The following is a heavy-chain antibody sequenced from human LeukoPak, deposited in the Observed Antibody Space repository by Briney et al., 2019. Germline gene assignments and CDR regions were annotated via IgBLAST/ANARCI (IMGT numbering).Heavy chain of an antibody. D-gene: IGHD2-2*01. Sequence: SETLSLTCTVSGGSISPYFWSWIRQPPGKGLEWIGCISYSGSTNYNPSLKSRVTISLDTSKNQFSLKLTSVTAADTAVYYCARSRGCISMTCYVDYWGQGTLVTVSS. CDR3: ARSRGCISMTCYVDY. V-gene: IGHV4-59*08. CDR1: GGSISPYF. J-gene: IGHJ4*02. CDR2: ISYSGST.